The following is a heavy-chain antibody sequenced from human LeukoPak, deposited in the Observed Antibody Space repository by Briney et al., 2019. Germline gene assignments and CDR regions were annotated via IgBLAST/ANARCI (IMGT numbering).Heavy chain of an antibody. Sequence: GGSLRLSCAGSGFIFNNYWMSWVRQAPGKGLEWVANIREDGSEKNYADSVKGRFTISRDNSKNTLYLQMNSLRAEDTAVYYCAKGSLYDILTGYFEDDYWGQGTLVTVSS. CDR1: GFIFNNYW. CDR3: AKGSLYDILTGYFEDDY. CDR2: IREDGSEK. V-gene: IGHV3-7*01. J-gene: IGHJ4*02. D-gene: IGHD3-9*01.